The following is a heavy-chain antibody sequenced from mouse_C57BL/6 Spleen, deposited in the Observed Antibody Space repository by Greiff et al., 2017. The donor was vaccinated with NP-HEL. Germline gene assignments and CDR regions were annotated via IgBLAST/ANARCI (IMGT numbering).Heavy chain of an antibody. V-gene: IGHV1-55*01. Sequence: VQLQQPGAELVKPGASVKMSCKASGYTFTSYWITWVKQRPGQGLEWIGDIYPGSGSTNYNGKFKGKATLTADKSSSTAYMQLSSLTSEDSAVYFCARRGDYDGYFDYWGQGTTLTVSS. CDR1: GYTFTSYW. CDR2: IYPGSGST. D-gene: IGHD2-4*01. CDR3: ARRGDYDGYFDY. J-gene: IGHJ2*01.